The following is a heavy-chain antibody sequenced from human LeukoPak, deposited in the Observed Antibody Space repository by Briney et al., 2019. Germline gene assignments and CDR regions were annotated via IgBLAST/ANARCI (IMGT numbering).Heavy chain of an antibody. CDR3: AKGTRQQLVPYYFDY. CDR1: GFPFSVYE. CDR2: IASSGTTT. Sequence: TGGSLRLSCAVSGFPFSVYEMNWVRRAPGKGLEWVSNIASSGTTTYYAESVKGRFSISRDNAKSSLYLQMNSLRVEDTAVYYCAKGTRQQLVPYYFDYWGQGTLVTVSS. J-gene: IGHJ4*02. D-gene: IGHD6-13*01. V-gene: IGHV3-48*03.